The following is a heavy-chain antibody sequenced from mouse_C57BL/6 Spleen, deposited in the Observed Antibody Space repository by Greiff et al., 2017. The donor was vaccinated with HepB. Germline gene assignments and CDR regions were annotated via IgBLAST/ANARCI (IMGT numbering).Heavy chain of an antibody. J-gene: IGHJ3*01. CDR1: GYTFTSYW. Sequence: QVQLQQSGAELVMPGASVKLSCKASGYTFTSYWMHWVKQRPGQGLEWIGEIDPSDSYTNYNQKFKGKSTLTVDKSSSTAYMQLSSLTSEDSAVYYCARGNGNYRLAYWGQGTLVTVSA. V-gene: IGHV1-69*01. CDR3: ARGNGNYRLAY. CDR2: IDPSDSYT. D-gene: IGHD2-1*01.